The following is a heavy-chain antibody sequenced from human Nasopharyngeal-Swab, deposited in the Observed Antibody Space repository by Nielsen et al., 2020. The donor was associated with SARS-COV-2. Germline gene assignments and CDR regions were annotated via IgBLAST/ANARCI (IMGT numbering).Heavy chain of an antibody. CDR1: GYTLTELS. CDR3: ATGGIVTSNWFDP. Sequence: ASVKVSCKVSGYTLTELSMHWVRQAPGKGLEWMGGFDPEDGETIYAQKFQGRVTITEDTSTDTAYMELSSLRSEDTAVYYCATGGIVTSNWFDPWGQGTLVTVSS. V-gene: IGHV1-24*01. J-gene: IGHJ5*02. D-gene: IGHD3-10*01. CDR2: FDPEDGET.